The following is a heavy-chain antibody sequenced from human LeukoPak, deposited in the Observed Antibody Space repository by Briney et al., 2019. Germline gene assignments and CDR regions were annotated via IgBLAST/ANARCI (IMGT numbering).Heavy chain of an antibody. CDR3: ARGDFGETNTAFDV. J-gene: IGHJ3*01. V-gene: IGHV1-8*03. CDR1: RYTFTDYD. CDR2: INPNSATT. Sequence: GASVQVSCKTSRYTFTDYDVHWVRQAPGQGLEWMGWINPNSATTNYAQRLQGRVTFTRDTSLSIAYMELSSLTSEDAAVYFCARGDFGETNTAFDVWGQGILVAVSS. D-gene: IGHD4-17*01.